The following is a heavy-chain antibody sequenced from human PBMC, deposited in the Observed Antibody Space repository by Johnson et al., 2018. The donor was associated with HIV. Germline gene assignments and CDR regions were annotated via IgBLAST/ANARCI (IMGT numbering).Heavy chain of an antibody. CDR1: GFTFDDYG. D-gene: IGHD1-26*01. CDR2: INWNGGST. J-gene: IGHJ3*02. V-gene: IGHV3-20*04. CDR3: ARVGGSGSFFFNAFDI. Sequence: VQLVESGGTLVQPGGSLRLSCAASGFTFDDYGMSWVRQAPGKGLEWVSGINWNGGSTGYADSVKGRFTISRDNAKNSLYLQMNSLRAEDTAFYYCARVGGSGSFFFNAFDIWGQGTMVTVSS.